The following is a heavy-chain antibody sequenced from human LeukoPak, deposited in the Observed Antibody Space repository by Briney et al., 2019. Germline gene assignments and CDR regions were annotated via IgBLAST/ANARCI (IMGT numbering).Heavy chain of an antibody. CDR2: INHSGST. Sequence: SETLSLTCAVYGGSFSAYYWSWIRRPPGKGLEWIGEINHSGSTNYNPSLKSRVTISVDTSKDQFSLKLSSVTAADTAVYYCARSIAAAGIFYYYYYMDVWGKGTTVTVSS. J-gene: IGHJ6*03. CDR3: ARSIAAAGIFYYYYYMDV. CDR1: GGSFSAYY. D-gene: IGHD6-13*01. V-gene: IGHV4-34*01.